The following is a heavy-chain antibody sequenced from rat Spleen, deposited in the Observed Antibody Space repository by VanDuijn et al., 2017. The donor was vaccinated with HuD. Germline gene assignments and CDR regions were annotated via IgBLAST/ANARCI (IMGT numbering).Heavy chain of an antibody. D-gene: IGHD1-5*01. J-gene: IGHJ4*01. CDR2: ISPSGGST. V-gene: IGHV5-25*01. CDR1: GFTFSDYN. Sequence: EVQLVESGGGLVQPGRSLKLSCAASGFTFSDYNMAWVRQTPKKGLEWVASISPSGGSTYYRDSVKGRFTVSRDNAKSTLYLQMDSLRSEDTATYYCARGDRYNPDYVMDAWGQGASVTVSS. CDR3: ARGDRYNPDYVMDA.